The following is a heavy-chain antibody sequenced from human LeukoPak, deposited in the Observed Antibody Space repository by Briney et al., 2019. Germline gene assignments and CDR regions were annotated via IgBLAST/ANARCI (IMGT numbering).Heavy chain of an antibody. Sequence: PSEALSLTCTVSGGSISTYYWSWIRQPPGKGLEWIGYIYYSGSTNYNPSLKSRVTISVDRSKNQFSLKLTSVTAADTAVYFCARGAVQMSTILYWFDPWGQGTLVTVSS. CDR2: IYYSGST. CDR1: GGSISTYY. D-gene: IGHD5-24*01. J-gene: IGHJ5*02. CDR3: ARGAVQMSTILYWFDP. V-gene: IGHV4-59*01.